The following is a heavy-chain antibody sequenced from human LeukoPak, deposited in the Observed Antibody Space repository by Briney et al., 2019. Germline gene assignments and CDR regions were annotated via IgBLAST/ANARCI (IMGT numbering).Heavy chain of an antibody. V-gene: IGHV1-18*01. CDR3: ARDNDSRDPPHFDY. D-gene: IGHD3-16*01. CDR1: GYTFTSYG. J-gene: IGHJ4*02. CDR2: ISAYNGNT. Sequence: ASVKVSCKASGYTFTSYGISWVRQAPGQGLEWMGWISAYNGNTNYAQKLQGRVTKTTDTSTSTAYMELRSLRSDDTAVYYCARDNDSRDPPHFDYWGQGTLVTVSS.